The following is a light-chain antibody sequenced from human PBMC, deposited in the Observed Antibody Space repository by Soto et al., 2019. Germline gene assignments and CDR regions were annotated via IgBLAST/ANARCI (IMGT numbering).Light chain of an antibody. V-gene: IGLV1-44*01. CDR2: SNY. CDR1: SSNIGSKT. Sequence: QAVVTQPPSASGTPGQRVTISCSGSSSNIGSKTVNWYQQLPGTAPKLLIYSNYQRPSGVPDRFSGSKSGTSASLAISGLQSEDEADYYCSAWDASLNGYVFGTGTKVTAL. J-gene: IGLJ1*01. CDR3: SAWDASLNGYV.